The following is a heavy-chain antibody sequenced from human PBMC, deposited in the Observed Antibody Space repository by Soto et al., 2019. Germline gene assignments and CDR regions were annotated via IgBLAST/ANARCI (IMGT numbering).Heavy chain of an antibody. CDR2: ISSSSSTI. CDR3: AREDDYVNWFDP. J-gene: IGHJ5*02. Sequence: VQLVESGGGLVQPGGSLRLSCAASGFTFSSYSMNWVRQAPGKGLEWVSYISSSSSTIYYADSVKGRFTISRDHAKNALELQMNSLIAEDTAVYYCAREDDYVNWFDPWGQGTLVTVSS. CDR1: GFTFSSYS. V-gene: IGHV3-48*01. D-gene: IGHD4-17*01.